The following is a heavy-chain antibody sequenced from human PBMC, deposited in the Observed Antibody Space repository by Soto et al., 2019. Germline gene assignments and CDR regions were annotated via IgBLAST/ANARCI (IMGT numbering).Heavy chain of an antibody. V-gene: IGHV1-18*01. Sequence: QVQLVQSGAEVKKPGASVKVSCKASGYTFTTYGISWVRQAPGQGLEWMGWISAYNGNTNYAQKLQGRVTMTTDTSPSTDYMERRGLRDLDTAVYYCARQKWLSYSYGMDVSGQGATVTVSS. CDR2: ISAYNGNT. CDR3: ARQKWLSYSYGMDV. CDR1: GYTFTTYG. J-gene: IGHJ6*02. D-gene: IGHD5-12*01.